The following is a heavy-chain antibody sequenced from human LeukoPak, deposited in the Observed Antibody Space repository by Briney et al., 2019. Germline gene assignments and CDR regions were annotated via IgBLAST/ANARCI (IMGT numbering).Heavy chain of an antibody. CDR3: APERNCGGGSCTNLFDY. J-gene: IGHJ4*02. D-gene: IGHD2-15*01. Sequence: ASVKVSCKASGYTFTGYYMHWVRQAPGQGLEWMGWINPNSGGTNYAQKFQGRVTMTRDTSTSTAYMELPRLRSDDTAVYYCAPERNCGGGSCTNLFDYCGQGALVTVSP. CDR2: INPNSGGT. CDR1: GYTFTGYY. V-gene: IGHV1-2*02.